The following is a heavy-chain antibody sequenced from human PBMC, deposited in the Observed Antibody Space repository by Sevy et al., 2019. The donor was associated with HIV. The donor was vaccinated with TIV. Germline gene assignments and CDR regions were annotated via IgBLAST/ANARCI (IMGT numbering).Heavy chain of an antibody. Sequence: SETLSLTCSISGGTIVSSGHYWGWIRPTPGQGLEWIGSIYYNGHTFYTPALKRRLTITIDTSKNQFSLPLSTVIVADTAVDFCGRDAGGYDYDYGLDVWGQGTTVTVSS. CDR1: GGTIVSSGHY. CDR2: IYYNGHT. D-gene: IGHD3-22*01. V-gene: IGHV4-39*02. CDR3: GRDAGGYDYDYGLDV. J-gene: IGHJ6*02.